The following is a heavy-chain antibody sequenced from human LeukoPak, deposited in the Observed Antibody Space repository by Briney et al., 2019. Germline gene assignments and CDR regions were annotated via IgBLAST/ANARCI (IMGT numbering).Heavy chain of an antibody. CDR2: ISGYNGNT. Sequence: ASVKASCKASGYTFTSYGINWVRQDPGQGLEWMGWISGYNGNTNYAQKLQGRVTMTTDPSTTTAYMELRSLRSDDTAVYYCARSSHRDGDTFDYWGQGTLVTVSS. CDR1: GYTFTSYG. V-gene: IGHV1-18*01. CDR3: ARSSHRDGDTFDY. J-gene: IGHJ4*02. D-gene: IGHD3-10*01.